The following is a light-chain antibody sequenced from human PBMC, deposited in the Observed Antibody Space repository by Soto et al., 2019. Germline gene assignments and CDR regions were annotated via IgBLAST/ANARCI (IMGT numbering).Light chain of an antibody. CDR1: QTIGKH. Sequence: IQLTLSPASMSASVCSAGASTCRASQTIGKHLNWYQQKPGKAPKFLIYAASNLQSGVPSRFSGSGSGTDFTLTVNSLQPEDFATYYCQQGYTSAITFGQGTRLEIK. CDR3: QQGYTSAIT. V-gene: IGKV1-39*01. J-gene: IGKJ5*01. CDR2: AAS.